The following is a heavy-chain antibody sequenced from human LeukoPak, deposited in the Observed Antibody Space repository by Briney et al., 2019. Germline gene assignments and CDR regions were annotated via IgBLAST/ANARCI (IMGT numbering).Heavy chain of an antibody. CDR3: AKDLHYDSSGYSRYYFDY. CDR1: GFTFSTYA. Sequence: GGSLRLSCAAPGFTFSTYAMSWVHQAPGKGLEWVSGISGSGYSTNYADSVKGRFIISRDNSKNTLYLQMNSLRAEDTAVYYCAKDLHYDSSGYSRYYFDYWGQGTLVTVSS. J-gene: IGHJ4*02. CDR2: ISGSGYST. V-gene: IGHV3-23*01. D-gene: IGHD3-22*01.